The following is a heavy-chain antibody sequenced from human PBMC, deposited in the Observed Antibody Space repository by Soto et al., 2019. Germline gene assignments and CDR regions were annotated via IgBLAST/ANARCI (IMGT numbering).Heavy chain of an antibody. Sequence: GGSLRLSCAASGFTFSSYSMNWVRQAPGKGLEWVSYISSSSSTIYYADSVKGRFTISRDNAKNSLYLQMNSLRAEDTAVYYCARDLVGDYAHYMDVWGKGATVTVSS. CDR2: ISSSSSTI. CDR1: GFTFSSYS. CDR3: ARDLVGDYAHYMDV. V-gene: IGHV3-48*01. D-gene: IGHD4-17*01. J-gene: IGHJ6*03.